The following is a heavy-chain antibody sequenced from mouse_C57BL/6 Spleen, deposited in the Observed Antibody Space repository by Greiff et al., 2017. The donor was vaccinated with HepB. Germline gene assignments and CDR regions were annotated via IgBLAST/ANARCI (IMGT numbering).Heavy chain of an antibody. V-gene: IGHV1-81*01. CDR2: IYPRSGNT. J-gene: IGHJ2*01. CDR1: GYTFTSYG. CDR3: ARGGIPDY. Sequence: VQRVESGAELARPGASVKLSCKASGYTFTSYGISWVKQRTGQGLEWIGEIYPRSGNTYYNEKFKGKATLTADKSSSTAYMELRSLTSEDSAVYFCARGGIPDYWGQGTTLTVSS.